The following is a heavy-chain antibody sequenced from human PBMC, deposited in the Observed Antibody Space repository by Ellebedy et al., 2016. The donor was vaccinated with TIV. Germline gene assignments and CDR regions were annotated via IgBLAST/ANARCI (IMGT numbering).Heavy chain of an antibody. CDR1: GYIFTSYD. V-gene: IGHV1-8*03. D-gene: IGHD3-10*01. CDR3: ARVSRQYHYGSGSYYQRERYFDV. Sequence: AASVKVSCKASGYIFTSYDINWVRQATGQGLEWMGWMNPNSGNTGYSQKFQGRVTITSNTSISTSYMYLSSLRSEDTAVYYCARVSRQYHYGSGSYYQRERYFDVWGRGTPVTVSS. J-gene: IGHJ2*01. CDR2: MNPNSGNT.